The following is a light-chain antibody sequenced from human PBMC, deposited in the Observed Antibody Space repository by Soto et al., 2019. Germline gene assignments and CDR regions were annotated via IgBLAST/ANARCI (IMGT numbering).Light chain of an antibody. Sequence: QSVLTQPPSLSGAPGQRVTISCTGSSSNIGAGYDVHWYQQLPGAAPKLLIFGNNNRAAGVPDRFSGSKSGTSASLAITGLQAEDEADYYCQSYDNSRSGSYVFGTGTKVTVL. CDR1: SSNIGAGYD. J-gene: IGLJ1*01. CDR2: GNN. CDR3: QSYDNSRSGSYV. V-gene: IGLV1-40*01.